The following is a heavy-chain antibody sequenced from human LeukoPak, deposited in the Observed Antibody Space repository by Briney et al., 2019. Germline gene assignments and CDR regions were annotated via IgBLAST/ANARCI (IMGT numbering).Heavy chain of an antibody. J-gene: IGHJ3*02. CDR2: LYTDGKT. CDR1: GFTVRRQY. Sequence: PGGALRLSCSASGFTVRRQYIALVRQAPGEGVEWVSTLYTDGKTYYTDSVEGRFTISRDEFQNTLDLQMNFLRAEDTAVYYCAKTRSTNPDDAFDIWGHGTLVTVSS. V-gene: IGHV3-53*01. CDR3: AKTRSTNPDDAFDI. D-gene: IGHD5/OR15-5a*01.